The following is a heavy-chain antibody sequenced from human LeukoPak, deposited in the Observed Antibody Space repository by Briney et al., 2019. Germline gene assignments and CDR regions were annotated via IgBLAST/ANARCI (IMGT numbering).Heavy chain of an antibody. CDR3: ARFGVMTTSTITDY. D-gene: IGHD3-22*01. Sequence: PSETLSLTCAVYGGSFSGYYWSWIRQPPGKGLEWIGEINHSGSTNYNPSLKSRVTISVDTSKNQFSLKLSSVTAADTAVYYCARFGVMTTSTITDYWGQGTLVTVSS. V-gene: IGHV4-34*01. J-gene: IGHJ4*02. CDR2: INHSGST. CDR1: GGSFSGYY.